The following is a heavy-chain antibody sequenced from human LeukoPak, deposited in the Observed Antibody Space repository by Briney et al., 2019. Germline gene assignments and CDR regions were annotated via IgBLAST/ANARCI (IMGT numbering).Heavy chain of an antibody. D-gene: IGHD3-9*01. CDR3: AKDTRGRYFDWLFDY. V-gene: IGHV3-23*01. CDR1: GFTFSSYA. CDR2: ISGSGGST. J-gene: IGHJ4*02. Sequence: PGGSLRLSCAASGFTFSSYAMSWDRQAPGKGLEWVSAISGSGGSTYYADSVKGRFTISRDNSKNTLYLQMNSLRAEDTAVYYCAKDTRGRYFDWLFDYWGQGTLVTVSS.